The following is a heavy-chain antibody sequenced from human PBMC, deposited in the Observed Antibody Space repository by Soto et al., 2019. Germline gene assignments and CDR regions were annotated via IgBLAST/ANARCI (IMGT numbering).Heavy chain of an antibody. Sequence: PSETLSLTCAVSGGSISSSNWWSWVRQPPGKGLEWIGYIYHSGSTYYNPSLKSRVTISVDRSKNQFSLKLSSVTAADTAVYYCARGLGYCSGGSCYYYYGMDVWGQGTTVTVSS. D-gene: IGHD2-15*01. V-gene: IGHV4-4*02. CDR1: GGSISSSNW. CDR3: ARGLGYCSGGSCYYYYGMDV. CDR2: IYHSGST. J-gene: IGHJ6*02.